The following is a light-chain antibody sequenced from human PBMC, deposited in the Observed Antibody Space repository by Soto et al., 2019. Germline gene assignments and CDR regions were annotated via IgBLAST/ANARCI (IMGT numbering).Light chain of an antibody. CDR1: SGHSSYA. CDR2: LDSDGSH. Sequence: QLVLTQSPSASASLGASVKLTCTLSSGHSSYAIAWHQQQPEKGPRYLMKLDSDGSHTKGDAIPDRFSGSSSGAERYLTISRLQSEDAADYYCQTWGTGIPVVFGGGTKVTVL. V-gene: IGLV4-69*01. J-gene: IGLJ2*01. CDR3: QTWGTGIPVV.